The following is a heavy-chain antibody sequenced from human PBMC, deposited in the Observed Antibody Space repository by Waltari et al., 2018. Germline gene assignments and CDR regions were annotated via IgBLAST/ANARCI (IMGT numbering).Heavy chain of an antibody. V-gene: IGHV3-48*01. Sequence: EVQLVESGGGLVQPGGSLRLSCAASGFTFATYGMNWFRQVPGKGLEWVSYITNSGSGMYYADSVRGRFTISRDNAKNSLYLQMNSLRAEDTAVYYCARRFDSWGQGTLVTVSS. CDR3: ARRFDS. CDR1: GFTFATYG. J-gene: IGHJ4*02. CDR2: ITNSGSGM.